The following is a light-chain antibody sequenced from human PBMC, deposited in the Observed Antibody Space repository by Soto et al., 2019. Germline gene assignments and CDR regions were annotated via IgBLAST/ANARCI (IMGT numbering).Light chain of an antibody. J-gene: IGLJ1*01. CDR2: DSN. Sequence: QSVLTQPPSVSAAPGQKVTISCSGSSSNIGNNYVSWYQQLPGTAPKLLIYDSNKRPSGIPDRFSGSKSGTSATLGITGLQTGDEADDDCGTWDSSLSAFVFGTGTKLT. V-gene: IGLV1-51*01. CDR1: SSNIGNNY. CDR3: GTWDSSLSAFV.